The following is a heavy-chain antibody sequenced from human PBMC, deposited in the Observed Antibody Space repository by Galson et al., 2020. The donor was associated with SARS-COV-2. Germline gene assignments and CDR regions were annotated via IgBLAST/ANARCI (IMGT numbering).Heavy chain of an antibody. CDR3: ARETESPHARNLYESSTYYYFDY. D-gene: IGHD3-22*01. Sequence: ASVKVSCKASGYTFIGYFMHWVRQAPGQGLEWMGWMNTNSGDTSYAQNFQGRVTMTRDTSISTAYLELSGLRSDDTAVYFCARETESPHARNLYESSTYYYFDYWGPGTLVTVSS. V-gene: IGHV1-2*02. CDR1: GYTFIGYF. CDR2: MNTNSGDT. J-gene: IGHJ4*02.